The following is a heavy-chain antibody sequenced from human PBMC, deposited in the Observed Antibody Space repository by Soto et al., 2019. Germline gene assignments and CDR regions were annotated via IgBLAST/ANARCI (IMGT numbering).Heavy chain of an antibody. CDR3: AIRLAAARFDP. Sequence: QVQLQESGPGLVKPSETLSLTCTVSGDSVSSSNYYWSWIRQPPGKGLEWIGYIDYNGNTKYNPSLKSRVTFSVDTSKNQFSLKLYSVTAADTAVYYCAIRLAAARFDPWGQGTLVTVSS. V-gene: IGHV4-61*01. D-gene: IGHD6-25*01. CDR2: IDYNGNT. J-gene: IGHJ5*02. CDR1: GDSVSSSNYY.